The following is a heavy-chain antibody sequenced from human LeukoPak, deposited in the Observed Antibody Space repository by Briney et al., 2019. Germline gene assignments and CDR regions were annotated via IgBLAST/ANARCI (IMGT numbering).Heavy chain of an antibody. D-gene: IGHD6-13*01. CDR3: AKHLIATRVRWFDP. V-gene: IGHV3-23*01. J-gene: IGHJ5*02. Sequence: AGGSLRLSCAASGFTFSSYAMSWVRQAPGKGLEWVSAISGSGGSTYYADSVKGRFTISRDNSKNTLYLQMNSLRAEDTAVYYCAKHLIATRVRWFDPWGQGTLVTVSS. CDR2: ISGSGGST. CDR1: GFTFSSYA.